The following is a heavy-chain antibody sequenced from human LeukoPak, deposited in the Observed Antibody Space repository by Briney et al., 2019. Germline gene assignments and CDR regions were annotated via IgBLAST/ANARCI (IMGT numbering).Heavy chain of an antibody. CDR1: GYTFTNFD. D-gene: IGHD2-2*01. V-gene: IGHV1-8*01. CDR2: MNPVSGNA. CDR3: ARAPMGTAALY. J-gene: IGHJ4*02. Sequence: ASVKVSCKASGYTFTNFDINWVRQAPGQELEWMGWMNPVSGNAGSAQKFQGRVTLTRDTSISTAYMEVSSLRSDDTAFYYCARAPMGTAALYWGQGTLVTVSS.